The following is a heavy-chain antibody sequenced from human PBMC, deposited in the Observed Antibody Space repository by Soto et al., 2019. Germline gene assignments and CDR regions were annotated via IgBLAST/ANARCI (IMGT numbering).Heavy chain of an antibody. CDR3: ARENLGPQYSYGLDY. CDR2: IYHSGST. V-gene: IGHV4-30-2*01. D-gene: IGHD5-18*01. J-gene: IGHJ4*02. CDR1: GGSISSGGYS. Sequence: SETLSLTCAVSGGSISSGGYSWSWIRQPPGKGLEWIGYIYHSGSTYYNPSLKSRVTISVDRSKNQFSLKLSSVTAADTAVYYCARENLGPQYSYGLDYWGQGTLVTVSS.